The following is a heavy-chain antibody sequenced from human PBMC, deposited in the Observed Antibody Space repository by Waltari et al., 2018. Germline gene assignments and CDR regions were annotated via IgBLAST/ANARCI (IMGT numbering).Heavy chain of an antibody. V-gene: IGHV3-7*04. D-gene: IGHD6-19*01. J-gene: IGHJ6*02. Sequence: LSCAASGFTFSSYWMSWVRQAPGKGLEWVANIKQDGSEKYYVDSVKGRFTISRDNAKNSLYLHMNSLRAEDTAVYYCARDVSGRQWLVSGLYDYGMDVWGQGTTVIVSS. CDR1: GFTFSSYW. CDR2: IKQDGSEK. CDR3: ARDVSGRQWLVSGLYDYGMDV.